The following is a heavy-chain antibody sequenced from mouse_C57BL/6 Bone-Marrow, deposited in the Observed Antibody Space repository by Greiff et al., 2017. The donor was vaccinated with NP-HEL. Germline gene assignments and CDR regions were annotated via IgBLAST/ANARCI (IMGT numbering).Heavy chain of an antibody. CDR1: GYTFTDYE. CDR2: IDPETGGT. D-gene: IGHD1-1*01. J-gene: IGHJ1*03. Sequence: QVQLQQSGAELVRPGASVTLSCKASGYTFTDYEMHWVKQTPVHGLEWIGAIDPETGGTAYNQKFKGKAILTADKSSSTAYMELRSLTSEDSAVYYTVVATYWYFDVWGTGTTVTVSS. V-gene: IGHV1-15*01. CDR3: VVATYWYFDV.